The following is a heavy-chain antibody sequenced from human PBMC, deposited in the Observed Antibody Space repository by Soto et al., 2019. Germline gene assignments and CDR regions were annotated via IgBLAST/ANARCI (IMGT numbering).Heavy chain of an antibody. J-gene: IGHJ6*02. CDR3: ARGFWSGLSGMDV. Sequence: SETLSLTCTVSGGSVSSGSYYWSWIRQPPGKGLEWIGYIYYSGSTKYNPSLKSRVTVSLDTSKNQFSLKLSSVTAADTAVYYCARGFWSGLSGMDVWGQGTTVTVSS. D-gene: IGHD3-3*01. CDR1: GGSVSSGSYY. CDR2: IYYSGST. V-gene: IGHV4-61*01.